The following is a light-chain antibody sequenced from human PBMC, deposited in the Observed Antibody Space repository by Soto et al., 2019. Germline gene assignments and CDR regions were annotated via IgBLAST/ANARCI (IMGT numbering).Light chain of an antibody. Sequence: DIQMTHSPSSLSSSVVYRVTITCRASQSISSWLAWYQQKPGKAPKLLIYDASSLESGVPSRFSGSGSGTHFTLTISSLQPEDFATYYCQQLHGYPITFGQGTRLEIK. J-gene: IGKJ5*01. CDR1: QSISSW. V-gene: IGKV1-5*01. CDR2: DAS. CDR3: QQLHGYPIT.